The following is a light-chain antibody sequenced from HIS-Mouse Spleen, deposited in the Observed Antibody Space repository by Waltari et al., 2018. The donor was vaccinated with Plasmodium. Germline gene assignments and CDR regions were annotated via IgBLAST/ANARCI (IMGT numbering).Light chain of an antibody. Sequence: QSALTQPAAVSGSPGQSITISCTGTSSEVGSHNRVSWYHQQPGKAPKLMIYEGSKRPSGVSNRFSGSKSGNTASLTISGLQAEDEADYYCCSYAGSSTFVVFGGGTKLTVL. J-gene: IGLJ2*01. CDR3: CSYAGSSTFVV. CDR2: EGS. CDR1: SSEVGSHNR. V-gene: IGLV2-23*03.